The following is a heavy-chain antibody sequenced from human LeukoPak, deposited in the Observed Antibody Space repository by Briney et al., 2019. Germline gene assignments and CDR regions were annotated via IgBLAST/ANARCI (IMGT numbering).Heavy chain of an antibody. D-gene: IGHD6-13*01. CDR1: GFTFSNYW. CDR2: IKDDGSGK. J-gene: IGHJ4*02. Sequence: GGSLRLSCAASGFTFSNYWMSWVRQAPGKGLEWVANIKDDGSGKYYVDSLKGRFTISRDNAKNSPYLQMNSLRAEDTAVYYCARVGYSSSWSPRDYWGQGALVTVSS. CDR3: ARVGYSSSWSPRDY. V-gene: IGHV3-7*01.